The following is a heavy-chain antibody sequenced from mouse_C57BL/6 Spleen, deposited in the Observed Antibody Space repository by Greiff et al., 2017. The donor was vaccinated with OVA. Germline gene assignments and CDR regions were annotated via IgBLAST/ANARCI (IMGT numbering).Heavy chain of an antibody. CDR1: GYAFSSSW. CDR2: IYPGDGDT. CDR3: ARSSSVNCFDY. Sequence: QVQLKESGPELVKPGASVKISCKASGYAFSSSWMNWVKQRPGKGLEWIGRIYPGDGDTTYNGQLKGKATLTADKSSRTAYLQLSILTSEVSAVDFCARSSSVNCFDYWGQGTTLTVSS. V-gene: IGHV1-82*01. J-gene: IGHJ2*01.